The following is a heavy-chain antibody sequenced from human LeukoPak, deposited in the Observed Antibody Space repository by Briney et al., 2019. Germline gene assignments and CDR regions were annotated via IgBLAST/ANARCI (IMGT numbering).Heavy chain of an antibody. CDR1: GFTFSSYE. CDR2: ISSSSSYI. CDR3: ARERAAAGTALAY. V-gene: IGHV3-21*01. D-gene: IGHD6-13*01. Sequence: GGSLRLSCAASGFTFSSYEMNWVRQAPGKGLEWVSSISSSSSYIYYADSVKGRFTISRDNAKNSLYLQMNSLRAEDTAVYYCARERAAAGTALAYWGQGTLVTVSS. J-gene: IGHJ4*02.